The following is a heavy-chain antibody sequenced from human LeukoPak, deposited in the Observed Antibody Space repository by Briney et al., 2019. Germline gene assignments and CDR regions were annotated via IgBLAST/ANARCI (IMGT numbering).Heavy chain of an antibody. V-gene: IGHV4-61*02. CDR1: GGSISSGGYY. Sequence: PSQTLSLTCTVSGGSISSGGYYWSWIQQPPGKGLEWIGFIYSSGSTTYNPSLKSRVTISIDTSKNQFSLKLSSVTAADTAVYYCARLPQPGYVKTWGQGTLVTVSS. D-gene: IGHD2-2*01. CDR2: IYSSGST. J-gene: IGHJ5*02. CDR3: ARLPQPGYVKT.